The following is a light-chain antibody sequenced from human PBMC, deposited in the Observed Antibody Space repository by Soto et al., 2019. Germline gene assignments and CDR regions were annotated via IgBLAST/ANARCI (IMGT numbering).Light chain of an antibody. CDR2: EVS. Sequence: QSVLTQPATVSGSPGQSITISCTGTSSDVGSYNLVSWYQQHPGKAPKLMIYEVSKRPSGVSNRFSGSKPGNTASLTISGLQAEDEADYYCCSYAGSSTSPYVFGTGTRSPS. J-gene: IGLJ1*01. CDR1: SSDVGSYNL. CDR3: CSYAGSSTSPYV. V-gene: IGLV2-23*02.